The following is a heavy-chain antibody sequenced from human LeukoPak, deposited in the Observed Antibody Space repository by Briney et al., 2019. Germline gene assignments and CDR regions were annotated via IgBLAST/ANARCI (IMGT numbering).Heavy chain of an antibody. CDR1: GYTFINYY. V-gene: IGHV1-46*01. D-gene: IGHD5-18*01. Sequence: GASVKVPCKASGYTFINYYMHWVRQAPGQGLEWMGIINPSGGSAYYAQKFQGRVTMTSDVSTSTFHMELSSLRSEDTAVYYCARPVDTASLVNWGQGTLVTVSS. CDR3: ARPVDTASLVN. J-gene: IGHJ4*02. CDR2: INPSGGSA.